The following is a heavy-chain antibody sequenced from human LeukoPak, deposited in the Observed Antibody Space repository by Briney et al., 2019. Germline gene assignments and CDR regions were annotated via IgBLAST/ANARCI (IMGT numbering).Heavy chain of an antibody. J-gene: IGHJ5*02. D-gene: IGHD1/OR15-1a*01. CDR2: MNPNSGNT. V-gene: IGHV1-8*03. CDR3: ARGSGNNRKAADL. Sequence: ASVKVSCKASGYTFTSYDINWVRQATGQGLEWMGWMNPNSGNTGYAQKFQGRVTITRDTSATPAFLELTLELSSLRPEDTAMYYCARGSGNNRKAADLWGQGTLVTVSS. CDR1: GYTFTSYD.